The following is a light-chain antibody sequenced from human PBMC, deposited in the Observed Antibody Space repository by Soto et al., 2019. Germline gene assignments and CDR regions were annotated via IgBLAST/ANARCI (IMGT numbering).Light chain of an antibody. J-gene: IGKJ5*01. CDR2: DAS. CDR3: QQRHMWPIT. Sequence: EIVLTQSPGTLSLSPGERATLSCRASQSVSSSYLAWYQQKPGQAPRLLISDASNRATGIPARFSGSGSGTDFTLTISSLEPEDSAVYYCQQRHMWPITFGQGTRLEIK. CDR1: QSVSSSY. V-gene: IGKV3D-20*02.